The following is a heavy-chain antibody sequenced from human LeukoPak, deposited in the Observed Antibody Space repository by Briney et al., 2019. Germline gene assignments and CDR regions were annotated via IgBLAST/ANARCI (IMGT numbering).Heavy chain of an antibody. CDR2: IFSSGNT. CDR1: GGSINSYY. Sequence: SETQSLTCTVSGGSINSYYWSWIRQPAGKGLEWIGRIFSSGNTIYNPSLQSRVTMSVDTSKNQFSLRLNSVTAADTAVYYCARSPHRLIGHWFDPWGQGTLVTVSS. V-gene: IGHV4-4*07. J-gene: IGHJ5*02. CDR3: ARSPHRLIGHWFDP. D-gene: IGHD3-16*01.